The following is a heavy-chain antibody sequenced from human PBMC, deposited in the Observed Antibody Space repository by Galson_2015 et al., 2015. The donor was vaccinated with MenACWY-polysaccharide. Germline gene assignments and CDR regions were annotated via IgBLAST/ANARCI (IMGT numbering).Heavy chain of an antibody. V-gene: IGHV3-23*01. CDR1: GFDFSSYA. Sequence: SLRLSCAASGFDFSSYAMSWVRQAPGKGLEWVSTMSGRRGYTYYADSVKGRLTISRDNAKNTLYLQMNSLRAEDTAVYYCARGYSGYDWGQGTLVTVSS. J-gene: IGHJ4*02. D-gene: IGHD5-12*01. CDR3: ARGYSGYD. CDR2: MSGRRGYT.